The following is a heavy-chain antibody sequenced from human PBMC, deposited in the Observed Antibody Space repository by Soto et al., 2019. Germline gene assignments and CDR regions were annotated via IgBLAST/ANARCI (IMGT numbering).Heavy chain of an antibody. CDR1: GYTFTSYG. CDR3: AREGHYYDILTGYSVPLYYYYGMDV. D-gene: IGHD3-9*01. CDR2: INAENGNT. J-gene: IGHJ6*02. Sequence: ASVKVSFKASGYTFTSYGIRWVRQAAGKGLAWMGWINAENGNTNYAQKLQGRVTMTPDTSTSTAYMELRSLRSDDTAVYCCAREGHYYDILTGYSVPLYYYYGMDVWGQGTTVTVSS. V-gene: IGHV1-18*01.